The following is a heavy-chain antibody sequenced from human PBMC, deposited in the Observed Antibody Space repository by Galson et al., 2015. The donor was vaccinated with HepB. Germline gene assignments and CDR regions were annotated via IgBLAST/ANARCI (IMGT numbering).Heavy chain of an antibody. J-gene: IGHJ4*02. CDR2: ISAYNGNT. Sequence: SVKVSCKASGYTFTSYGISWVRQAPGQGLEWMGWISAYNGNTNYAQKLQGRVTMTTDTSTSTAYMELRSLRSDDTAVYYCARPTKAYCSGGNCSPFDYWGQGTLVTVSS. CDR3: ARPTKAYCSGGNCSPFDY. V-gene: IGHV1-18*01. CDR1: GYTFTSYG. D-gene: IGHD2-15*01.